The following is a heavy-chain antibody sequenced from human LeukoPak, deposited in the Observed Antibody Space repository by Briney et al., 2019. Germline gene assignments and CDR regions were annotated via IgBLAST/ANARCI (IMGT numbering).Heavy chain of an antibody. V-gene: IGHV3-23*01. D-gene: IGHD3-10*01. J-gene: IGHJ6*03. CDR3: ARGADYYGSGSLGSNYMDV. Sequence: GGSLRLSCAASGFTFSNYAMSWVRQAPGKGLEWVSGISPSGDITYYTDSVQGRFTISRDNSKNRMYMQMNSLRAEDTAVYYCARGADYYGSGSLGSNYMDVWGKGTTVTISS. CDR1: GFTFSNYA. CDR2: ISPSGDIT.